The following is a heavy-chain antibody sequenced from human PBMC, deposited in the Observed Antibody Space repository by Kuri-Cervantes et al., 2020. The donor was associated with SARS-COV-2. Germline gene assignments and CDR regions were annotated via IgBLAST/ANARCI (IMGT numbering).Heavy chain of an antibody. CDR2: IYHSGST. CDR3: ARHMAGTFDY. Sequence: SQTLSLTCAVPGYSISSGYYWGWIRQPPGKGLEWIGSIYHSGSTYYNPSLKSRVTISVDTSKNQFSLKLSSVTAADTAVYYCARHMAGTFDYWGQGTLVTVSS. V-gene: IGHV4-38-2*01. J-gene: IGHJ4*02. D-gene: IGHD2-21*01. CDR1: GYSISSGYY.